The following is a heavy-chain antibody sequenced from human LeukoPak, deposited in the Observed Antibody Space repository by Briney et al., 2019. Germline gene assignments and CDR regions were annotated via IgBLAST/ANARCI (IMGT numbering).Heavy chain of an antibody. J-gene: IGHJ4*02. CDR3: AKTPGIAAAGTDYFDY. CDR1: GFTFSSYA. D-gene: IGHD6-13*01. Sequence: GGSLRLSCAASGFTFSSYAVSWVRQAPGKGLEWVSGISGSGGSTYYADSVKGRFTISRDNSKNTLYLQMNSLRAEDTAVYYCAKTPGIAAAGTDYFDYWGQGTLVTVSS. CDR2: ISGSGGST. V-gene: IGHV3-23*01.